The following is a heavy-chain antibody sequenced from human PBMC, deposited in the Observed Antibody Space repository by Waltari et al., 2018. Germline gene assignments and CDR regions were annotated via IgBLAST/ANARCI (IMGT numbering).Heavy chain of an antibody. CDR3: AKAKDSGWYERRYYYYGMDV. CDR1: GFTFDDYA. Sequence: EVQLVESGGGLVQPGRSLRLSCAASGFTFDDYAMHWVRQAQGKGLGWVSGISWNSGSIGYADSVKGRFTISRDNAKNSLYLQMNSLRAEDTALYYCAKAKDSGWYERRYYYYGMDVWGQGTTVTVSS. V-gene: IGHV3-9*01. D-gene: IGHD6-19*01. J-gene: IGHJ6*02. CDR2: ISWNSGSI.